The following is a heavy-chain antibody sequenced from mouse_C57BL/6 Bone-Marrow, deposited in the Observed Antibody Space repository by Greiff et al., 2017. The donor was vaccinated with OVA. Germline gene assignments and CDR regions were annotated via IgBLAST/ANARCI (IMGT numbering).Heavy chain of an antibody. CDR2: ISSGGSYT. D-gene: IGHD1-1*01. CDR1: GFTFSSYG. Sequence: EVHLVESGGDLVKPGGSLKLSCAASGFTFSSYGMSWVRQTPDKRLEWVATISSGGSYTYYPDSVKGRFTISRDNAKNTLYLQMSSLKSEDTAMYYCARPGSSPHWYFDVWGTGTTVTVSS. J-gene: IGHJ1*03. V-gene: IGHV5-6*01. CDR3: ARPGSSPHWYFDV.